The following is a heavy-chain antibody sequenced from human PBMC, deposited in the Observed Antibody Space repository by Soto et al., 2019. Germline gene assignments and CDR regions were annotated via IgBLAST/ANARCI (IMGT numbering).Heavy chain of an antibody. V-gene: IGHV3-21*01. J-gene: IGHJ4*02. CDR3: ARDWFGDYVLDY. CDR1: GFTFSSYS. CDR2: ISSSSSYI. D-gene: IGHD4-17*01. Sequence: LRLSCAASGFTFSSYSMNWVRQAPGKGLEWVSSISSSSSYIYYADSVKGRFTISRDNAKNSLYLQMNSLRAEDTAVYYCARDWFGDYVLDYWGQGTLVTVSS.